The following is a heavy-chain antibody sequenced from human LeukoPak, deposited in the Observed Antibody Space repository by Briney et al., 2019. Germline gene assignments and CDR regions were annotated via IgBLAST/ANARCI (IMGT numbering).Heavy chain of an antibody. D-gene: IGHD2-15*01. V-gene: IGHV3-48*01. CDR1: GFAFSTYA. Sequence: GGSLRLSCAASGFAFSTYAMNWVRQAPGKGLEWVSFITSDSNTIYYADSMKGRFTISRDNAENSLYLQMNSLSAEDTAVYYCARDRMGGSFDYWGQGTLVTVSS. CDR3: ARDRMGGSFDY. CDR2: ITSDSNTI. J-gene: IGHJ4*02.